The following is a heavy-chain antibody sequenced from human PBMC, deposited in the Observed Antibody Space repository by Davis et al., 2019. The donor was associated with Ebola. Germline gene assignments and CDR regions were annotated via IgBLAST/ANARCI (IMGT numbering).Heavy chain of an antibody. J-gene: IGHJ4*02. V-gene: IGHV1-2*02. Sequence: ASVKVSCKASGYTFTAYYMHWVRQAPGQGLEWMGWINPNSGGTKYAQKFQGRVTMTSATSSSTAYMELSGLTSEDTAMYYCARDACSGGTCYLDYWGQGTLVTVSS. CDR3: ARDACSGGTCYLDY. CDR1: GYTFTAYY. CDR2: INPNSGGT. D-gene: IGHD2-15*01.